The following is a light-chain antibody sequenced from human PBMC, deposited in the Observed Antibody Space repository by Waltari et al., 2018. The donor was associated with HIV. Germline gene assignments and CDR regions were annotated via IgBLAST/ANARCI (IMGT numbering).Light chain of an antibody. CDR3: QQYFSPTWT. V-gene: IGKV1-5*03. CDR1: QTISTW. Sequence: IQMTQSPSTLSASVGDRVTITCRASQTISTWLVWYQQKPGKGPKLLIYKASVLQSGVSSRFSGSGSGTEFTLTISSLQPDDFATYYCQQYFSPTWTFGQGTKVDI. J-gene: IGKJ1*01. CDR2: KAS.